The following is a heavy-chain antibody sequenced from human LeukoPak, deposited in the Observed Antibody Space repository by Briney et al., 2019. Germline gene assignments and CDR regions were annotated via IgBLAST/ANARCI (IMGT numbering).Heavy chain of an antibody. V-gene: IGHV3-48*03. CDR2: INGGATTT. D-gene: IGHD2-21*02. Sequence: PGGSLRLSCAASGFTVNKYEIHWVRQAPGKGLEWISYINGGATTTDYADFVWGRFTISRDDAQNSVHLQMNSLRDEDTAVYYCVRGRLLRSTKYFDYWGQGALVTVSS. CDR1: GFTVNKYE. CDR3: VRGRLLRSTKYFDY. J-gene: IGHJ4*02.